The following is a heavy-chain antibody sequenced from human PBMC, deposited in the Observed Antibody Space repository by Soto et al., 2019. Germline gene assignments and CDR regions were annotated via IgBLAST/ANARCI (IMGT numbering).Heavy chain of an antibody. CDR3: ARPQDYGDYNKINAFDI. Sequence: SETLSLTCIDSGGSISSSSYYWCWIRHPPGKGLEWIGSIYYSGSTYYNPSLKSRVTISVDTSKNQFSLELSSVTAADTAVYYFARPQDYGDYNKINAFDIWGQGTMVTVSS. V-gene: IGHV4-39*01. D-gene: IGHD4-17*01. J-gene: IGHJ3*02. CDR2: IYYSGST. CDR1: GGSISSSSYY.